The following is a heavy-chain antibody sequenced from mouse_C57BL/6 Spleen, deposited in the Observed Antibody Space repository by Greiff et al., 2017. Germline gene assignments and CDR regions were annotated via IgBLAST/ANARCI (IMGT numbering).Heavy chain of an antibody. Sequence: EVQVVESGGGLVKPGGSLKLSCAASGFTFSSYAMSWVRQTPEKRLEWVATISDGGSYTYYPDNVKGRFTISRDNAKNNLYLQMSHLKSEDTAMYYCARGLDFDYWGQGTTLTVSS. J-gene: IGHJ2*01. CDR3: ARGLDFDY. CDR1: GFTFSSYA. V-gene: IGHV5-4*01. CDR2: ISDGGSYT.